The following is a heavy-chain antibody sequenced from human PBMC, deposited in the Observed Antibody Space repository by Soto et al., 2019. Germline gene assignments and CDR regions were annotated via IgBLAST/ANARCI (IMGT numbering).Heavy chain of an antibody. Sequence: SLTCTVSGGSISIYYWSWIRQPPGKGLEWIGYIYYSGSTNYNPSLKSRVTISVDTSKNQFSLKLSSVTAADTAVYYCARDLDYDSSVSDAFDIWGQGTMVTVSS. CDR1: GGSISIYY. CDR3: ARDLDYDSSVSDAFDI. J-gene: IGHJ3*02. CDR2: IYYSGST. V-gene: IGHV4-59*01. D-gene: IGHD3-22*01.